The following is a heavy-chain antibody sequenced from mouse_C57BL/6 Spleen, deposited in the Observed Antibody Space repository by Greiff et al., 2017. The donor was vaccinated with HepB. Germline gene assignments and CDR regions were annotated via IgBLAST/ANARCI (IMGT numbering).Heavy chain of an antibody. CDR2: IHPNSGST. CDR3: ARRAITRYYFDY. V-gene: IGHV1-64*01. Sequence: QVQLQQPGAELVKPGASVKLSCKASGYTFTSYWMHWVKQRPGQGLEWIGMIHPNSGSTNYNEKFKSKATLTVDKSSSTAYMQLSSLTSEDSAVYYCARRAITRYYFDYWGQGTTLTVSS. D-gene: IGHD3-1*01. J-gene: IGHJ2*01. CDR1: GYTFTSYW.